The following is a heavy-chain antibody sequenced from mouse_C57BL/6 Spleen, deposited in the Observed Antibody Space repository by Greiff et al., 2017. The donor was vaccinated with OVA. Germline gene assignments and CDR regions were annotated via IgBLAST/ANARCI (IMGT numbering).Heavy chain of an antibody. CDR3: ARKSYGSSYWYFDV. Sequence: QVQLQQSGAELARPGASVKLSCKASGYTFTSYGISWVKQRTGQGLEWIGEIYPRSGNTYYNEKFKGKATLTADKSSSTAYMELRSLTSEDSAVYFCARKSYGSSYWYFDVWGTGTTVTVPS. V-gene: IGHV1-81*01. CDR1: GYTFTSYG. D-gene: IGHD1-1*01. CDR2: IYPRSGNT. J-gene: IGHJ1*03.